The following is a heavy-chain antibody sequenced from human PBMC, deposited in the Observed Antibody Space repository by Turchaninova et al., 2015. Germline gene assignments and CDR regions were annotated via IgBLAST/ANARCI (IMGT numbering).Heavy chain of an antibody. CDR3: ARVVRVVPDY. CDR1: EDSVSSNSAA. V-gene: IGHV6-1*01. Sequence: APDMVTPPHTPPRTCAISEDSVSSNSAAWHWIRQSPSRGLEWLGRTYYRSKWSNDYAVSMRSRITINSDTSKNQFSLQVNSVTPEDTAVYFCARVVRVVPDYWGQGTLVTVSS. J-gene: IGHJ4*02. CDR2: TYYRSKWSN. D-gene: IGHD2-21*01.